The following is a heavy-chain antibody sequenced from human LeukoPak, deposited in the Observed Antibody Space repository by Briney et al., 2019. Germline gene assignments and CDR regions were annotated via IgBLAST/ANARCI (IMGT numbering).Heavy chain of an antibody. J-gene: IGHJ4*02. V-gene: IGHV3-23*01. Sequence: GGSLRLSCAASGFTFSSYAMAWVRQSPGKGLEWVSCITGDGEYTYHTDSVKGRFTIPRDNSKNTLYVQMNSLRAEDTAVYYCAKGTLGSCSGGSCYPLDYWGQGTLVTVSS. D-gene: IGHD2-15*01. CDR3: AKGTLGSCSGGSCYPLDY. CDR2: ITGDGEYT. CDR1: GFTFSSYA.